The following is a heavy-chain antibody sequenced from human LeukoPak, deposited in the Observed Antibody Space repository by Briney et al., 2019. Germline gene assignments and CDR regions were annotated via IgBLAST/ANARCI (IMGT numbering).Heavy chain of an antibody. Sequence: ASVKVSCKASGYTFTSYGISWVRQAPGQGLERMGWISAYNGNTNYAQKLQGRVTMTTDTSTSTAYMELRSLRSDDTAVYYCARDSKTNDFWSGYYWSHAFDIWGQGTMVTVSS. CDR3: ARDSKTNDFWSGYYWSHAFDI. CDR2: ISAYNGNT. J-gene: IGHJ3*02. D-gene: IGHD3-3*01. CDR1: GYTFTSYG. V-gene: IGHV1-18*01.